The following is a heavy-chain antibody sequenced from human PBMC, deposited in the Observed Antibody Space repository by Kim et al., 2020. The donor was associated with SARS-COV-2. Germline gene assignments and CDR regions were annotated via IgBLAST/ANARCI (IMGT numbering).Heavy chain of an antibody. CDR2: IWYDGSNK. Sequence: GGSLRLSCAASGFTFSSYGMHWVRQAPGKGLEWVAVIWYDGSNKYYADSVKGRFTISRDNSKNTLYLQMNSLRAEDTAVYYCARDIDYWNYERWGRNVRELWGRRTAVTVS. CDR1: GFTFSSYG. J-gene: IGHJ6*02. V-gene: IGHV3-33*01. D-gene: IGHD1-7*01. CDR3: ARDIDYWNYERWGRNVREL.